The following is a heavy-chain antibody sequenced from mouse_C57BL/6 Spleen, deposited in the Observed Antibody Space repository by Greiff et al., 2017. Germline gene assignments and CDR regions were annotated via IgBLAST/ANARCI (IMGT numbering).Heavy chain of an antibody. CDR3: ASLTGTGGYFDV. CDR1: GYTFTSYD. CDR2: IYPSDGST. V-gene: IGHV1-85*01. J-gene: IGHJ1*03. Sequence: QVQLQQPGTELVKPGASVKLSCKASGYTFTSYDINWVKQRPGQGLEWIGWIYPSDGSTKYNEKFKGKATLTVDTSSSTAYMELHSLTSEDSAVYFCASLTGTGGYFDVWGTGTTVTVSS. D-gene: IGHD4-1*01.